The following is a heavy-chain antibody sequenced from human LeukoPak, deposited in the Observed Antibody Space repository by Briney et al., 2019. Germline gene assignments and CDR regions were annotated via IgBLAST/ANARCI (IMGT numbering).Heavy chain of an antibody. Sequence: GGSLRLSCAASGFTVSSNYMSWVRQAPRKGLEWVSVIYSGVSTYYADSVKGRFTISRDNSKNTLYLQMNSLRAEDTALYYCARDRRYYDSSGYYFHWYFDLWGRGTLVTVSS. J-gene: IGHJ2*01. CDR2: IYSGVST. CDR1: GFTVSSNY. D-gene: IGHD3-22*01. V-gene: IGHV3-53*01. CDR3: ARDRRYYDSSGYYFHWYFDL.